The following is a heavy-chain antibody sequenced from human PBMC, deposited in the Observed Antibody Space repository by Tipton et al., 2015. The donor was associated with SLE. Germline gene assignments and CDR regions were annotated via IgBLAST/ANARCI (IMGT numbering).Heavy chain of an antibody. J-gene: IGHJ5*02. CDR3: AREAPGSYYMGWFDP. CDR2: VFYNGET. D-gene: IGHD1-26*01. CDR1: RGSISSYY. V-gene: IGHV4-59*01. Sequence: TLSLTCTVSRGSISSYYWSWIRQPPGQGLEWIGHVFYNGETNYNPSLKGRVTISLDTSMKQFSLNLMSVTSADTAVYYCAREAPGSYYMGWFDPWGQGTLVTVSS.